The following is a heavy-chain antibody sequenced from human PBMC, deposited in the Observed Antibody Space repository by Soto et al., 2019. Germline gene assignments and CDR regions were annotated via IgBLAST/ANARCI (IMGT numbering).Heavy chain of an antibody. J-gene: IGHJ6*02. Sequence: PSETLSLTCPFSGGSISSNNYYWGWIRQPPGKGLEWIGYIYYSGSTYYNPSLKSRVTISVDTSKNQFSLKLSSVTAADTAVYYCAREEAYPGITIFGVVNGDYYYGMDVWGQGTTVTVSS. V-gene: IGHV4-31*03. D-gene: IGHD3-3*01. CDR2: IYYSGST. CDR1: GGSISSNNYY. CDR3: AREEAYPGITIFGVVNGDYYYGMDV.